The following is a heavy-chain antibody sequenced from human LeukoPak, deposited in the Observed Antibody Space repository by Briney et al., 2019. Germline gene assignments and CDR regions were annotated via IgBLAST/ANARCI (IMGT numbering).Heavy chain of an antibody. J-gene: IGHJ4*02. V-gene: IGHV4-34*01. D-gene: IGHD6-13*01. Sequence: SETLSLTCAVYGGSFSGYYWSWIRQPPGKGLEWIGEINHSGSTNYNPSLKSRVTISVDTSKNQFSLKLSSVTAADTAVYHCATEEGVAAAGTVYWGQGTLVTVSS. CDR2: INHSGST. CDR3: ATEEGVAAAGTVY. CDR1: GGSFSGYY.